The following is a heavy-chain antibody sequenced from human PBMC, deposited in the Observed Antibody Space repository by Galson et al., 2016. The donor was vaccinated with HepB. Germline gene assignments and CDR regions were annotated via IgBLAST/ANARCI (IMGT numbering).Heavy chain of an antibody. CDR2: IGTSGGPT. V-gene: IGHV3-23*01. J-gene: IGHJ4*02. CDR3: AKDRRYYGSGFDY. CDR1: GFTFSNHA. D-gene: IGHD3-10*01. Sequence: SLRLSCAASGFTFSNHAMSWVRQAPGKGLEWVAGIGTSGGPTYYADSVKGRFTISRGNSKNTVHLQMNSLRVEDTAVYYCAKDRRYYGSGFDYWGQGTLVTVSS.